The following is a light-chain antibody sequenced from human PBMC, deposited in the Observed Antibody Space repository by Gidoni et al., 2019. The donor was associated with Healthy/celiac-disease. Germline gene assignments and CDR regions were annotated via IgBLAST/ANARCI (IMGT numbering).Light chain of an antibody. CDR1: QSIRSY. V-gene: IGKV1-39*01. CDR3: QQSYSTPRT. J-gene: IGKJ1*01. CDR2: AAS. Sequence: IQMIQSPSSLSSSVGERVTITIRASQSIRSYLNWYQQKPGKAPKLLIYAASSLQSGVPSRFSGSGSVTDFTLTISSLQPEDFATYYCQQSYSTPRTFGQGTKVEIK.